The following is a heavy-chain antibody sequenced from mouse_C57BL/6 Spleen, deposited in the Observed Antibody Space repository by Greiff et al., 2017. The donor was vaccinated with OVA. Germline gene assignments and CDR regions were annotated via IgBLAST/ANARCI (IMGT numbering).Heavy chain of an antibody. J-gene: IGHJ4*01. Sequence: QVQLQQSGAELVKPGASVKMSCKASGYTFTSYCIPWVKQRPGPGLEWIGDIYPGSGSTNYNEKLKSQATLTVDKSSSTAYMELRSLTSEDTAVYYGARWGYDYDLDAMDYWGQGTSVTVSS. CDR2: IYPGSGST. D-gene: IGHD2-4*01. CDR1: GYTFTSYC. V-gene: IGHV1-55*01. CDR3: ARWGYDYDLDAMDY.